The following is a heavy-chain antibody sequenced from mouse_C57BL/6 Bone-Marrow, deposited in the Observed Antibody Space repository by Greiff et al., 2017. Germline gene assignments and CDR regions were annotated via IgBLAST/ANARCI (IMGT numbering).Heavy chain of an antibody. CDR3: ARDRYYGIDY. D-gene: IGHD1-1*01. J-gene: IGHJ2*01. CDR2: ISDGGSYT. Sequence: EVKLVESGGGLVKPGGSLKLSCAASGFTFSSYAMSWVRQTPEKRLEWVATISDGGSYTYYPDNVKGRFTISRDNAKNSLDQQMSHLKTEDKAMDYCARDRYYGIDYWGQGTTLTVSS. V-gene: IGHV5-4*01. CDR1: GFTFSSYA.